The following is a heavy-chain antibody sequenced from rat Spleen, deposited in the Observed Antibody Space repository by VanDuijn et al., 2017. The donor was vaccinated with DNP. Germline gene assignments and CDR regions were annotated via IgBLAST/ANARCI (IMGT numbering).Heavy chain of an antibody. Sequence: QVQLKESGPGLVQPSQTLSLACTVSGFSLTSFHVHWVRQSSGRGLEWMGVIWTGGSTEYNSALKSRLSISRDTSKSQVFIKMNSLQTEDTATYYCARSYYGYKAYFDYWGQGVMVTVSS. CDR3: ARSYYGYKAYFDY. V-gene: IGHV2-43*01. J-gene: IGHJ2*01. D-gene: IGHD1-9*01. CDR1: GFSLTSFH. CDR2: IWTGGST.